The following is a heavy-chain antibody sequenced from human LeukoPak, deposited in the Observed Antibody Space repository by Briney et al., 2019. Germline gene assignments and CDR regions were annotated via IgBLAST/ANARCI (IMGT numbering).Heavy chain of an antibody. Sequence: SETLSLTCTVSGGSISSYYWSWIRQPPGKGLEWIGYIYYSGSTNYNPSLKSRVTMSVDTSKNQFSLKLSSVTAADTAVYYCARAPGYCSSTSCWYYYGMDVWGQGTTVTVSS. CDR2: IYYSGST. CDR1: GGSISSYY. V-gene: IGHV4-59*01. D-gene: IGHD2-2*01. J-gene: IGHJ6*02. CDR3: ARAPGYCSSTSCWYYYGMDV.